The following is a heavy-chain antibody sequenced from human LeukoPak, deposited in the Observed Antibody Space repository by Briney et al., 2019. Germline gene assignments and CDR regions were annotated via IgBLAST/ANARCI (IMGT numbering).Heavy chain of an antibody. V-gene: IGHV4-34*01. CDR1: GGSFSGYY. Sequence: SETLSLTCAVYGGSFSGYYWSWIRQPPGKGLEWIGEINHSGSTNYNPSLKSRVTISVDTSKNQFSLKLSSVTAADTAVYYCAAPLWFREGYYMDVWGKGTTVTVSS. D-gene: IGHD3-10*01. CDR3: AAPLWFREGYYMDV. J-gene: IGHJ6*03. CDR2: INHSGST.